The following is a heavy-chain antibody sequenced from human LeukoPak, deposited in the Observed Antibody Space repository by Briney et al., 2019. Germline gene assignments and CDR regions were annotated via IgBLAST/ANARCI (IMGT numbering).Heavy chain of an antibody. CDR3: ARERLSAFDI. D-gene: IGHD6-25*01. CDR2: ISSSGSTI. CDR1: GFTFSSYE. Sequence: GGSLRLSCAASGFTFSSYEMNWVRLAPGKGLEWVSYISSSGSTIYYADSVKGRFTISRDNAKNSLYLQMNSLRAEDTAVYYCARERLSAFDIWGQGTMVTVSS. V-gene: IGHV3-48*03. J-gene: IGHJ3*02.